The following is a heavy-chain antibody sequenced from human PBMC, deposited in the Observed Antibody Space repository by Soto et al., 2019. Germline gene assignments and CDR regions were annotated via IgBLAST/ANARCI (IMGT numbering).Heavy chain of an antibody. J-gene: IGHJ4*02. CDR1: GYRFTSYL. V-gene: IGHV5-10-1*01. CDR2: IDPSDSYT. D-gene: IGHD5-12*01. Sequence: PGDSEKSSYKGCGYRFTSYLISWVRQMNGKGLEWMGRIDPSDSYTNYSPSFQGHVTISADKSISTAYLQWSSLKASDTAMYYCARHLGYDGVDYWGQGTLVTVSS. CDR3: ARHLGYDGVDY.